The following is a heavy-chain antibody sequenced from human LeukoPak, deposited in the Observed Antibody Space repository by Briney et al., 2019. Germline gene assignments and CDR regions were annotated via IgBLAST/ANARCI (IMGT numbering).Heavy chain of an antibody. V-gene: IGHV4-4*07. CDR1: GGSISSYY. D-gene: IGHD6-13*01. J-gene: IGHJ3*02. CDR2: INISGST. CDR3: AREKSSWSGLDAFDI. Sequence: SETLSLTCTVSGGSISSYYWSWIRQPAGKGLEWIGRINISGSTNYNPSLKSRVTMSVDTSKNQFSLKLSSVTAADTAVYYCAREKSSWSGLDAFDIWGQGTMVTVSS.